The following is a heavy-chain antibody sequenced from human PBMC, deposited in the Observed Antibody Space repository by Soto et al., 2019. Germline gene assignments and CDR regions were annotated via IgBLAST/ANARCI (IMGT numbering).Heavy chain of an antibody. D-gene: IGHD3-3*01. Sequence: PAETLSLTCAVYGGSFSGYYWSWIRQPPGKGLEWIGEINHSGSTNYNPSLKSRVTISVDTSKNQFSLKLSSVTAADTAVYYCARQKLYYDFWSGYPSHYYYGMDVWGPGTTVTVSS. CDR3: ARQKLYYDFWSGYPSHYYYGMDV. CDR2: INHSGST. V-gene: IGHV4-34*01. CDR1: GGSFSGYY. J-gene: IGHJ6*02.